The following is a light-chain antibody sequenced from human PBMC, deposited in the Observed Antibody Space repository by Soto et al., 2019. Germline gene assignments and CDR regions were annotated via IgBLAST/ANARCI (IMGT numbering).Light chain of an antibody. CDR1: SSDVGDYNF. CDR3: SSYTSSSTQV. J-gene: IGLJ3*02. CDR2: EVS. Sequence: QSALTQPASVSGSPGQSITISCTGTSSDVGDYNFVSWYQHHPGKAPKLMIFEVSNRPSGVSYRFSGSKSGNTASLTISGLQADDEADYYCSSYTSSSTQVFGGGTQLTVL. V-gene: IGLV2-14*01.